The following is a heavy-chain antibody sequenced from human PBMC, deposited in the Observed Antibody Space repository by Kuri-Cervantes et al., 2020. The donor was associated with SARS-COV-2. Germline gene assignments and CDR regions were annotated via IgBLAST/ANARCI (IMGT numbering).Heavy chain of an antibody. Sequence: ETLSLTCAASGFTFSSYSMNWVRQAPGKGLEWVSSISSSSSYIYYADSVKGRFTISRDNAKNSLYLQMNSLRDEDTAVYYCARGYCSSTSCPPYYYYGMDVWGQGTTVTVSS. V-gene: IGHV3-21*01. CDR2: ISSSSSYI. CDR1: GFTFSSYS. D-gene: IGHD2-2*01. CDR3: ARGYCSSTSCPPYYYYGMDV. J-gene: IGHJ6*02.